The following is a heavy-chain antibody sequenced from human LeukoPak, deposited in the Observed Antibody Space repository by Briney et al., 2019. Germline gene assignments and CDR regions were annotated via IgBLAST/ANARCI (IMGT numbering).Heavy chain of an antibody. CDR3: AKDQANYGGNSFDY. V-gene: IGHV3-23*01. CDR2: ISGSGGST. CDR1: AFTFSSYA. J-gene: IGHJ4*02. Sequence: GGSLRLSCAASAFTFSSYAMSWVRQAPGKGLGWVSVISGSGGSTYYADSVKGRFTISRDNSQNTLYLQMNNLRAEDTAVYYCAKDQANYGGNSFDYWGQGTLVTVSS. D-gene: IGHD4-23*01.